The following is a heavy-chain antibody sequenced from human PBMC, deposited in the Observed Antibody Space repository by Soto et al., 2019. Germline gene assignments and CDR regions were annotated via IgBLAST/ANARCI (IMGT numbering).Heavy chain of an antibody. CDR3: ASRHCSGGSCYNPGFDP. Sequence: PSETLSLTCTVSGASLSSISYYLFCIRQPPWKGLEWVGSIFFTGNIYYNPSLKSRVTISVDTSRNQFSLMVNSVTAADTAVYYCASRHCSGGSCYNPGFDPWGRGALVTVS. J-gene: IGHJ5*02. V-gene: IGHV4-39*01. CDR1: GASLSSISYY. D-gene: IGHD2-15*01. CDR2: IFFTGNI.